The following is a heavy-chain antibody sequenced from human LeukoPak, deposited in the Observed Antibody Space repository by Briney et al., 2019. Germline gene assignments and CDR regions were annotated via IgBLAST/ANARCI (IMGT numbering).Heavy chain of an antibody. CDR3: ARDTFYTRIVGASQAFDY. D-gene: IGHD1-26*01. V-gene: IGHV3-33*01. CDR1: GFTFRSYR. J-gene: IGHJ4*02. CDR2: IWYDGSNK. Sequence: GRSLRLSCSASGFTFRSYRMHWVPQAPGKGLEWVAVIWYDGSNKYYADSVKGRFTISRDNSKNTLYLPMNSLRAEDTAVYYCARDTFYTRIVGASQAFDYWGQGTLVTVFS.